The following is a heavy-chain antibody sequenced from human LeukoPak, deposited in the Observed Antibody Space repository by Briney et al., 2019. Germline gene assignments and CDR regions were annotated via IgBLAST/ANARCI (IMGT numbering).Heavy chain of an antibody. J-gene: IGHJ4*02. Sequence: PPETLCLTCTVPGGSTSSFSTSWIRQPPGKGLEWIGYIYYSETTNYNPSLKSRVTMSVAPSENQFSLSLTSVTAADTAVYFCAGGYDVLTGPHDYLEYWGQGTPITVSS. V-gene: IGHV4-59*01. CDR3: AGGYDVLTGPHDYLEY. D-gene: IGHD3-9*01. CDR1: GGSTSSFS. CDR2: IYYSETT.